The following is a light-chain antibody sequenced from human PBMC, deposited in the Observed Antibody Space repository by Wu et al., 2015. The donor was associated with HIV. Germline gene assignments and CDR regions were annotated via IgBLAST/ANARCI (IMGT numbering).Light chain of an antibody. V-gene: IGKV1-8*01. Sequence: AIRMTQFPSSLSASTGDKVTITCRASQDISDSLAWYQQTPGKAPRLLIYSASTLQSGVPSRFSGGGSGTVFTLTISSLQPEDFATYYCQQSYSDTWTFGPGTKVEIK. CDR2: SAS. CDR3: QQSYSDTWT. CDR1: QDISDS. J-gene: IGKJ1*01.